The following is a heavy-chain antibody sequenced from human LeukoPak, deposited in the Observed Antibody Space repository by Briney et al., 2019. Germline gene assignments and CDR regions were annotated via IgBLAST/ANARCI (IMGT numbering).Heavy chain of an antibody. V-gene: IGHV4-4*07. D-gene: IGHD6-6*01. Sequence: SETLSLTCTVSGGSISGYYWTWIRQPAGRGLEWIGRIASSGSTNYNPSLKTRVTMSVDTSKNQFSLKLSSVTAADTAIYYCTRDRRYSSSSGTTYYHMDVWGKGTTVTVSS. J-gene: IGHJ6*03. CDR1: GGSISGYY. CDR3: TRDRRYSSSSGTTYYHMDV. CDR2: IASSGST.